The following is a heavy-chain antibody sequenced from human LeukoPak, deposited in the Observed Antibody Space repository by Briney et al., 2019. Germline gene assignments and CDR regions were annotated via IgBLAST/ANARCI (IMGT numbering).Heavy chain of an antibody. CDR3: ATVGSLSPQEWLGTPHDAFDI. V-gene: IGHV1-18*01. J-gene: IGHJ3*02. Sequence: ASVKVSCKASGYTFTSYGISWVRQAPGQGLEWMGWISAYNGNTNYAQKLQGRVTMTTDTSTSTAYMELRSLRSDDTAVYYCATVGSLSPQEWLGTPHDAFDIWGQGTMVTVSS. CDR2: ISAYNGNT. CDR1: GYTFTSYG. D-gene: IGHD6-19*01.